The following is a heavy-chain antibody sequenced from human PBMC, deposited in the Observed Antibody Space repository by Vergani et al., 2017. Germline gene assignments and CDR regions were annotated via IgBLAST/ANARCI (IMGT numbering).Heavy chain of an antibody. D-gene: IGHD1-26*01. CDR2: ISYDGSNK. CDR1: GFTFSSYG. V-gene: IGHV3-30*18. Sequence: QVQLVESGGGVVQPGRSLRLSCEASGFTFSSYGMPWVRRAPGKGLGWLAVISYDGSNKYYADSVKGRFTISRDNSKNTLYLQMNSLRAEATAVYYCAKDYRVGATDAFDIWGQGTMVTVSS. CDR3: AKDYRVGATDAFDI. J-gene: IGHJ3*02.